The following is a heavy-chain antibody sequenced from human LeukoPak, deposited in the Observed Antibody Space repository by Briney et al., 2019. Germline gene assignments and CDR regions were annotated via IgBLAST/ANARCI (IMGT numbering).Heavy chain of an antibody. V-gene: IGHV3-48*03. J-gene: IGHJ6*02. Sequence: PGGSLRLSYAASGFTFSSYEMNWVRQAPGKGLEWVSYISSSGSTIYYADSVKGRFTISRDNAKNSLYLQMNSLRAEDTAVYYCARDAPITIQQNYYYYYGMDVWGQGTTVTVSS. D-gene: IGHD3-3*01. CDR3: ARDAPITIQQNYYYYYGMDV. CDR1: GFTFSSYE. CDR2: ISSSGSTI.